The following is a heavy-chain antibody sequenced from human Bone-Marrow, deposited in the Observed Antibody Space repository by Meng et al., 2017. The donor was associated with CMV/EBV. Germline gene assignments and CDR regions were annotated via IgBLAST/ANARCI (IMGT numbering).Heavy chain of an antibody. J-gene: IGHJ4*02. Sequence: SVKVSCKASGGTFSSYTISWVRQAPGQGLEWMGRSIPLHGISNYARKFQGRVSINADKSTNTAYMQLSSLRSEDTAVYYCARGIAAPFSSFDYWGQGMLVTVSS. V-gene: IGHV1-69*02. D-gene: IGHD6-13*01. CDR3: ARGIAAPFSSFDY. CDR2: SIPLHGIS. CDR1: GGTFSSYT.